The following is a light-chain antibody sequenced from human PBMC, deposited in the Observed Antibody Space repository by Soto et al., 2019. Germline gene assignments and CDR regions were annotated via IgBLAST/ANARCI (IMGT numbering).Light chain of an antibody. CDR3: SSYAGTSTFVL. CDR1: SSEIGRYNL. V-gene: IGLV2-23*01. J-gene: IGLJ2*01. Sequence: QSVLALPASASGPPGHSLSISCPGSSSEIGRYNLVSLYPPPPGTPPKLIISDDTKRPSGVSARISGSKSGNTASLTISGLQAEDEADYYCSSYAGTSTFVLFGGGTKVTV. CDR2: DDT.